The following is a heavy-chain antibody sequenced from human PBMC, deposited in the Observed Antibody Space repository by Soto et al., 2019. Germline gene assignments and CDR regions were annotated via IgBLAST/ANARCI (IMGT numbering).Heavy chain of an antibody. Sequence: PSETLSLTCAISGGSISSSNWWSWVRQPPGKGLEWIGEIYHSGSTNYNPSLKSRVIISIDTSKNQFSLNLNSVSAADTAVYYCARDRSNSPDYFDYWGQGTLVTVSS. V-gene: IGHV4-4*02. D-gene: IGHD6-6*01. CDR3: ARDRSNSPDYFDY. CDR2: IYHSGST. J-gene: IGHJ4*02. CDR1: GGSISSSNW.